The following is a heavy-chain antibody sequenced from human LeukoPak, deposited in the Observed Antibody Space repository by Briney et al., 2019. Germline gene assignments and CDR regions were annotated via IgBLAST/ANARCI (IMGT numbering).Heavy chain of an antibody. CDR1: GFTFSDYA. Sequence: GGSLRLSCTASGFTFSDYAMSWVRQAPGKGLEWVSGTTGRADITHYADSVKGRFIISRDNSKSTVYLQMNSLRAEDTAVYYCTKGNDFWNVYYDYWGQGTLVTVSS. V-gene: IGHV3-23*01. D-gene: IGHD3-3*01. J-gene: IGHJ4*02. CDR2: TTGRADIT. CDR3: TKGNDFWNVYYDY.